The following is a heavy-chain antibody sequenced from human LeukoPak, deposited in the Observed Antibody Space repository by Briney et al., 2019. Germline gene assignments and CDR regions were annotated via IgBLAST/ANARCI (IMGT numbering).Heavy chain of an antibody. Sequence: GGSLRLSCAASGFTFSSYWMHWVRQAPGKGLVWVSRIKSDGSSTTYADSVKGRLTISRDNAKNTLYLQMNSLRAEDTAVYYCARGSTDGSGSYYYYYGMDVWGQGTTVTVSS. CDR3: ARGSTDGSGSYYYYYGMDV. CDR1: GFTFSSYW. J-gene: IGHJ6*02. V-gene: IGHV3-74*01. D-gene: IGHD3-10*01. CDR2: IKSDGSST.